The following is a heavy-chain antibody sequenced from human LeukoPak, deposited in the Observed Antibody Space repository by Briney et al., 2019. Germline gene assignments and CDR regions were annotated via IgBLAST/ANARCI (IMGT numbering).Heavy chain of an antibody. CDR2: ISSIGGST. D-gene: IGHD6-25*01. CDR3: ARGRLDDAFDI. Sequence: GRSLRLSCAAAGFTFSSYAMHWVRQAPGKGLECVSVISSIGGSTYYANSVKGRFTISRDNSKNTLYLQMGSLRAEDMAVYYCARGRLDDAFDIWGQGTMVTVSS. V-gene: IGHV3-64*01. CDR1: GFTFSSYA. J-gene: IGHJ3*02.